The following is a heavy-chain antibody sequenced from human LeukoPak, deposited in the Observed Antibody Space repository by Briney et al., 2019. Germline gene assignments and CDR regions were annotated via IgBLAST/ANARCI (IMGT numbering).Heavy chain of an antibody. Sequence: QPGGSLRLSCAPSGYTFSRYEMNWVRQAPGRGLEWVSYISSRGSTIYYADSVKGRFTLSRDNAKNSLYLQMNSLRAEDTAVYYCARPDGDYFYGSGSYFHYWGEGTLGTVSP. CDR2: ISSRGSTI. D-gene: IGHD3-10*01. CDR1: GYTFSRYE. V-gene: IGHV3-48*03. J-gene: IGHJ4*02. CDR3: ARPDGDYFYGSGSYFHY.